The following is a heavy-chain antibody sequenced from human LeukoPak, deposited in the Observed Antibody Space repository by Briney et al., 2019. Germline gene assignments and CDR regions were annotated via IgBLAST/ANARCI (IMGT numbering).Heavy chain of an antibody. J-gene: IGHJ4*02. Sequence: GGSLRLSCAASGFTFSNYEMNWVRQAPGKVLEWVSFISRRGATIYYTGSVKGRFTISRDTAKNSLYLKMSSLRAEDTAVYYCARDHATYYYDSSGYYDYWGQGTLVTVSS. CDR2: ISRRGATI. CDR1: GFTFSNYE. CDR3: ARDHATYYYDSSGYYDY. V-gene: IGHV3-48*03. D-gene: IGHD3-22*01.